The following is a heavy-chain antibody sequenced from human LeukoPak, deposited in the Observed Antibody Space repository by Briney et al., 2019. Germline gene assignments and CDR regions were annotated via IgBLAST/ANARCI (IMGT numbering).Heavy chain of an antibody. CDR2: IIPIFGTA. CDR3: ARDRGDTMVRGVITIDY. CDR1: GGTFSSYA. Sequence: SVKVSCKASGGTFSSYAISWVRQAPGQGLEWMGGIIPIFGTANYAQKFQGRVTITADKSTSTAYVELSSLRSEDTAVYYCARDRGDTMVRGVITIDYWGQGTLVTVSS. V-gene: IGHV1-69*06. J-gene: IGHJ4*02. D-gene: IGHD3-10*01.